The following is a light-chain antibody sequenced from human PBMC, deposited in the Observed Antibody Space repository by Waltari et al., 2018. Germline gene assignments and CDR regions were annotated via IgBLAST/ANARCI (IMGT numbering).Light chain of an antibody. J-gene: IGKJ5*01. CDR2: DVS. CDR3: QQYGKSPFA. V-gene: IGKV3-20*01. CDR1: QSLSGDY. Sequence: EIVLTQSPATLSLSVGERVTLSCRASQSLSGDYVAWYQQTPSPAPRLLFYDVSRRATGIPDRFSGSGSGTDFTLTISRLEHGDFAVYYCQQYGKSPFAFGQGTRLEIK.